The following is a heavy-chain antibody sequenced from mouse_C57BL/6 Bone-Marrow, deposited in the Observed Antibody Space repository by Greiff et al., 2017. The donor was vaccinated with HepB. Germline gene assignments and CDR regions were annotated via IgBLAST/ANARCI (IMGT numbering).Heavy chain of an antibody. D-gene: IGHD2-4*01. Sequence: EVQVVESGAELVRPGASVKLSCTASGFNIKDDYMHWVKQRPEQGLEWIGWIDPENGDTEYASKFQGKATITADTSSNTAYLQLSSLTSEDTAVYYCTTGDDYDGYWGQGTTLTVSS. V-gene: IGHV14-4*01. CDR2: IDPENGDT. J-gene: IGHJ2*01. CDR1: GFNIKDDY. CDR3: TTGDDYDGY.